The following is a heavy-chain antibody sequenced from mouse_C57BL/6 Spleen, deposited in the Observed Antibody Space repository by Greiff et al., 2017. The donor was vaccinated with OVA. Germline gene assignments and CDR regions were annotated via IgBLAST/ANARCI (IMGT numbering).Heavy chain of an antibody. CDR1: GFTFSSYG. CDR2: ISSGGSYT. CDR3: ASLRSWYFDV. V-gene: IGHV5-6*01. Sequence: EVQVVESGGDLVKPGGSLKLSCAASGFTFSSYGMSWVRQTPDKRLEWVATISSGGSYTYYPDSVKGRFTISRDNAKNTLYLQMSSLKSEDTAMYYCASLRSWYFDVWGTGTTVTVSS. D-gene: IGHD1-1*01. J-gene: IGHJ1*03.